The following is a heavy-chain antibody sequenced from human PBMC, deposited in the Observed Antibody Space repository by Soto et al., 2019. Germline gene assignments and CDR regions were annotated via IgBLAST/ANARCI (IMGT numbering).Heavy chain of an antibody. Sequence: SETLCLTCTVSGGSIISSTYYWGWIRQPPGKGLEWIGSIYYSGSTSYNPSLASRVTISGDSSKNQLSLKLTSVRAADTAVYYCARRLLLLSSSNNCPSGFVPWGQGIQVXVSS. CDR2: IYYSGST. D-gene: IGHD2-2*01. CDR3: ARRLLLLSSSNNCPSGFVP. CDR1: GGSIISSTYY. V-gene: IGHV4-39*01. J-gene: IGHJ5*02.